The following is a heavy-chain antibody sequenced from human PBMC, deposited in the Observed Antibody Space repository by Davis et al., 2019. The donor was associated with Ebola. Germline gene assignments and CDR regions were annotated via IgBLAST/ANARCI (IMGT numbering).Heavy chain of an antibody. J-gene: IGHJ6*02. CDR2: IIPIFGTA. V-gene: IGHV1-69*06. CDR3: ARAPEDTTLYYYYYYGMDV. Sequence: AASVKVSCKASGGTFSSYAISWVRQAPGQGLEWMGGIIPIFGTANYAQRFQGRVTITADRSTSTAYMELSSLRSEDTAVYYCARAPEDTTLYYYYYYGMDVWGQGTTVTVSS. CDR1: GGTFSSYA. D-gene: IGHD2/OR15-2a*01.